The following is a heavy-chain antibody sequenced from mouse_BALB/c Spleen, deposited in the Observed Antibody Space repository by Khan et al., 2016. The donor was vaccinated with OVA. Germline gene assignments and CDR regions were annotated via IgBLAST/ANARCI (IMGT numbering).Heavy chain of an antibody. CDR2: INPSSGYT. V-gene: IGHV1-7*01. CDR3: ARDRIDY. J-gene: IGHJ2*01. Sequence: VQLQQSGAELAKPGASVKMSCKASGYTFSTYWIHWVKQRPGQGLEWIGYINPSSGYTYYNQRFNDKAQLTADKSSSTAYMQLSSLTSEDSAVYYCARDRIDYWGQGTTLTVSS. CDR1: GYTFSTYW.